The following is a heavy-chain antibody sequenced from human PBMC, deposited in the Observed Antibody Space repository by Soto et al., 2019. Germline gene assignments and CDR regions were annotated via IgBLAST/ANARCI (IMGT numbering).Heavy chain of an antibody. CDR2: ISGSGGST. D-gene: IGHD6-6*01. Sequence: GGSLRLSCAASGFTFSSYAMSWVRQAPGKGLEWVSAISGSGGSTYYADSVKGRFTISRDNSKNTLYLQMNSLRAEDTAVYYCANRQYRSSSLGGGPLVDYWGQGTLVTVSS. J-gene: IGHJ4*02. V-gene: IGHV3-23*01. CDR1: GFTFSSYA. CDR3: ANRQYRSSSLGGGPLVDY.